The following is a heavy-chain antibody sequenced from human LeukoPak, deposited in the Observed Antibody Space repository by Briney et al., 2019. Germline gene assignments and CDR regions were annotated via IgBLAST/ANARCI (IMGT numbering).Heavy chain of an antibody. D-gene: IGHD1-20*01. CDR2: ISSSGSTI. CDR1: GFTFSDYY. V-gene: IGHV3-11*01. CDR3: ASNWNDNAFDI. Sequence: GGSLRLSCAASGFTFSDYYMSWIRQAPGKGLEWVSYISSSGSTIYYADSVKGRFTISRDNAKNSLYLQMNSLRAEDTAVYYCASNWNDNAFDIWGQGTMVTVSS. J-gene: IGHJ3*02.